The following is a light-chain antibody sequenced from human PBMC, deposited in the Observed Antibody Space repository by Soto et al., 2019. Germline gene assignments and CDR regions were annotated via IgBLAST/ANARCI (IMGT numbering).Light chain of an antibody. J-gene: IGKJ1*01. CDR1: QSVSSR. Sequence: EIVLTQSPGTLSVSPGERATLSCRASQSVSSRLAWYHQKPGQAPRLLIYGASRRATGIPARFSGSGSGTDFTLTISRLEPEDFAVYYCQQYAGSPRTFGQGTKVDIK. V-gene: IGKV3-20*01. CDR3: QQYAGSPRT. CDR2: GAS.